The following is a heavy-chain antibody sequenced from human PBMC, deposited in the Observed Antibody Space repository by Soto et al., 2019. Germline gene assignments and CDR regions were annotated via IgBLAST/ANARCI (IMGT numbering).Heavy chain of an antibody. J-gene: IGHJ4*02. CDR1: GFTFSDYY. CDR3: ARHMAPYGDYPVDY. D-gene: IGHD4-17*01. CDR2: ISRTGSTV. V-gene: IGHV3-11*01. Sequence: GGSLRLSCAASGFTFSDYYMTWIRQAPGKGLEWLSYISRTGSTVYYAASVAGRFTISRDNAKNSLYLQMNSLRAEDTAVYYCARHMAPYGDYPVDYWGQGTLVTVSS.